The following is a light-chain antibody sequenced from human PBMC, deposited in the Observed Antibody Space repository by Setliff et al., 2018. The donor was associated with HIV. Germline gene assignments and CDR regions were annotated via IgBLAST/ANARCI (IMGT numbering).Light chain of an antibody. CDR1: QSISSW. Sequence: DIQMTQSPSTLSASVGDRVTITCRASQSISSWLAWYQQKPGKAPKLLIYKASSLQSGVPLRFSGSGSGTEFTLTISSLQADDFATYYCQQYNSYPYTFGQGTRLEIK. CDR2: KAS. CDR3: QQYNSYPYT. V-gene: IGKV1-5*03. J-gene: IGKJ5*01.